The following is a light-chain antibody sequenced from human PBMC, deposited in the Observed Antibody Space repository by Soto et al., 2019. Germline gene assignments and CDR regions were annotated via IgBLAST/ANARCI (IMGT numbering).Light chain of an antibody. Sequence: QSVLTQPHSASGTPGQRVTISCSGSSSNIGSNTVNWYQQLPGTAPKLLIYSNNQRPSGVPDRFSGSRSGTSASLAISGLQSEDEGDFYCAAWDDSLNGRGVFGGGTKLTVL. CDR3: AAWDDSLNGRGV. V-gene: IGLV1-44*01. CDR2: SNN. J-gene: IGLJ3*02. CDR1: SSNIGSNT.